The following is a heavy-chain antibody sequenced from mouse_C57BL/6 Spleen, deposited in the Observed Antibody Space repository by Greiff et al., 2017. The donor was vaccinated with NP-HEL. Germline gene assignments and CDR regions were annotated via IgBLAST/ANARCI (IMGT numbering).Heavy chain of an antibody. J-gene: IGHJ4*01. CDR1: GYTFTSYW. V-gene: IGHV1-55*01. D-gene: IGHD1-1*01. CDR2: IYPGSGST. Sequence: VQLQQSGAELVKPGASVKMSCKASGYTFTSYWITWVKQRPGQGLEWIGDIYPGSGSTNYNEKFKSKATLTVDTSSSTAYMQLSSLTSEDSAVYYCARWDYYYGSNYAMDYWGQGTSVTVSS. CDR3: ARWDYYYGSNYAMDY.